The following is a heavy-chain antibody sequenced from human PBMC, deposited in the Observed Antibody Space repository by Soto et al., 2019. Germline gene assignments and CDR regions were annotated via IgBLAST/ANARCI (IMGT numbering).Heavy chain of an antibody. CDR3: AILTGYYRFRYYFDY. V-gene: IGHV4-39*01. CDR1: GGSISSSSYY. Sequence: SETLSLTCTVSGGSISSSSYYWGWIRQPPGKGLEWIGSIYYSGSTYYNPSLKSRVTISVDTSKNQFSLKLSSVTAADTAVYYCAILTGYYRFRYYFDYWGQGTLVTVSS. D-gene: IGHD3-9*01. CDR2: IYYSGST. J-gene: IGHJ4*02.